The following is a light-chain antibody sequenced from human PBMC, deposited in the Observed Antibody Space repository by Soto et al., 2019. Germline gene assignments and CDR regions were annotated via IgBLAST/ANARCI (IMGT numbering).Light chain of an antibody. V-gene: IGKV3-11*01. Sequence: EIVLTQSPATLSLSPGERATLSCRASQSISSYLAWYQQKPDQAPRLLIYDASNRATGIPARFSGSGSGTGFTLTISSLEPEDFAVYYCHQRSTWPFTFGPGTKVDIE. CDR2: DAS. J-gene: IGKJ3*01. CDR3: HQRSTWPFT. CDR1: QSISSY.